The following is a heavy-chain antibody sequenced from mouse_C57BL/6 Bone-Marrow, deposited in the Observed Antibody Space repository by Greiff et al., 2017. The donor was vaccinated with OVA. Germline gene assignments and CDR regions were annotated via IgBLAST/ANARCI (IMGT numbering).Heavy chain of an antibody. CDR2: IRSKSNNYAT. D-gene: IGHD2-5*01. Sequence: EVQLVESGGGLVQPKGSLKLSCAASGFSFNTYAMNWVRQAPGKGLEWVARIRSKSNNYATYYADSVKDRFTISRDDSESMLYLKMNNLKTEDTAMYYCVRPYSNSWFAYWGQGTLVTVSA. CDR3: VRPYSNSWFAY. CDR1: GFSFNTYA. J-gene: IGHJ3*01. V-gene: IGHV10-1*01.